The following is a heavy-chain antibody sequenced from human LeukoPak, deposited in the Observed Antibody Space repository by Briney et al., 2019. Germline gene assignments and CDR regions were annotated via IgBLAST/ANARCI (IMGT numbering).Heavy chain of an antibody. J-gene: IGHJ4*02. D-gene: IGHD3-22*01. CDR1: GFTFSTYN. CDR3: ARDTYSYDSSGYYLPEGFDY. Sequence: GGSLRLSCTASGFTFSTYNMNWVRQAPGKGLEWVSSISSTSGSISYAVSVKGRLTISRAKDKNSLYLQMNSLRAEDTAVYYCARDTYSYDSSGYYLPEGFDYWGEGTLVTVSS. V-gene: IGHV3-21*01. CDR2: ISSTSGSI.